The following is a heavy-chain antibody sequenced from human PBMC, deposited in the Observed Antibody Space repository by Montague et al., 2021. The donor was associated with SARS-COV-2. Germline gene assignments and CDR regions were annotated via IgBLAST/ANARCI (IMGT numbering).Heavy chain of an antibody. Sequence: PAPVKPTQTLTLTCTFSGFSLSTSGMCVSWIRQPPGKALEWLARIDWDDDKYYSTSLKTRLTISKDTSKNQVVLTMTNMDPVDTATYYCARTHYDILPGYYYDMDVWGQGTTITVSS. CDR1: GFSLSTSGMC. CDR2: IDWDDDK. J-gene: IGHJ6*02. V-gene: IGHV2-70*11. D-gene: IGHD3-9*01. CDR3: ARTHYDILPGYYYDMDV.